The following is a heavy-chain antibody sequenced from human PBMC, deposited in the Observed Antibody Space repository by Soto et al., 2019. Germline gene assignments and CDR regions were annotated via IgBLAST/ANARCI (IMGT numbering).Heavy chain of an antibody. Sequence: GGSLRLSCAASGFTFSSYGMHWVRQAPGKGLEWVAVISYDGSNKYYADSVKGRFTISKDNSKNTLYLQMNSLRAEDTAVYYCAKDGIAAAGTGYYYYYYMDVWGKGTTVTVSS. CDR3: AKDGIAAAGTGYYYYYYMDV. CDR1: GFTFSSYG. D-gene: IGHD6-13*01. CDR2: ISYDGSNK. V-gene: IGHV3-30*18. J-gene: IGHJ6*03.